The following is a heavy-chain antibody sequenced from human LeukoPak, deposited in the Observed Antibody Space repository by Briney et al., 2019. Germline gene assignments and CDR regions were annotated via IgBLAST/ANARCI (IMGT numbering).Heavy chain of an antibody. CDR2: ISSSSTI. CDR1: GFSFSSYS. V-gene: IGHV3-48*02. D-gene: IGHD6-13*01. CDR3: ARDATAGLFDY. J-gene: IGHJ4*02. Sequence: GGSLRLSCAASGFSFSSYSMSWVRQAPGKGLEWVSYISSSSTIYYADSVKGRFTISRDNAKNSLYLLMNSLRDEDTAVYYCARDATAGLFDYWGQGTLVTVSS.